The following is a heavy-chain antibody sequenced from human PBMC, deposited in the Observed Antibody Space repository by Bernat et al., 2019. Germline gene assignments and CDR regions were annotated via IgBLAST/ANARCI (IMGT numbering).Heavy chain of an antibody. V-gene: IGHV1-69*04. Sequence: GTFSSYTISWVRQAPGQGLEWMGRIIPILGIANYAQKFQGRVTITADKSTSTAYMELSSLRSEDTAVYYCARELRYYDSSGYPFDPWGQG. CDR1: GTFSSYT. CDR2: IIPILGIA. CDR3: ARELRYYDSSGYPFDP. J-gene: IGHJ5*02. D-gene: IGHD3-22*01.